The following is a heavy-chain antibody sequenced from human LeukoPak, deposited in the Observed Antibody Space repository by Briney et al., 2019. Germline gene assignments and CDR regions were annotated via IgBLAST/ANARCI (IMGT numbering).Heavy chain of an antibody. J-gene: IGHJ4*02. V-gene: IGHV4-39*07. D-gene: IGHD2-15*01. CDR1: GVSISSSSYY. CDR2: IYYSGST. Sequence: SETLSLTCTVSGVSISSSSYYWGWIRQAPGKGLEWIGSIYYSGSTYYNPSLKSRVTTSVDTSKNQFSLKLSSVTAADTAVYYCARDRGYLTPHDYWGQGTLVTVSS. CDR3: ARDRGYLTPHDY.